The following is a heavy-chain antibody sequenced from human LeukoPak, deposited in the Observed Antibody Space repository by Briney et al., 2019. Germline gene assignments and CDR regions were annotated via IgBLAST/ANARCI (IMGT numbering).Heavy chain of an antibody. J-gene: IGHJ4*02. CDR1: GFTFSSYA. D-gene: IGHD1-1*01. Sequence: PGGSLRLSCAASGFTFSSYAMRWVRQAPGKGLEYVSAISSNGGSTYYANSVKGRFTISRDNSKNTLYLQMGSLRAEDMAVYYCAKAPPHGYVWGQGTLVTVSS. CDR2: ISSNGGST. V-gene: IGHV3-64*01. CDR3: AKAPPHGYV.